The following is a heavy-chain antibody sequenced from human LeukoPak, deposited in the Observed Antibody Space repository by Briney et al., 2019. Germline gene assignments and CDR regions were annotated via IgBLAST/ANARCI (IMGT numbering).Heavy chain of an antibody. CDR2: IYYSGST. J-gene: IGHJ4*02. D-gene: IGHD3-22*01. CDR3: ARDPSGYFNY. V-gene: IGHV4-39*02. Sequence: SETLSLTCTVSGGSISSSSYYWGWIRQPPGKGLEWIGSIYYSGSTYYNPSLKSRVTISVDTSKNQFSLKLSPVTAADTAVYYCARDPSGYFNYWGQGTLATVSS. CDR1: GGSISSSSYY.